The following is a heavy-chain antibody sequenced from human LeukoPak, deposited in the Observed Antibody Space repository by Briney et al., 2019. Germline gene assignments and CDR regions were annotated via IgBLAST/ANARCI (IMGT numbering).Heavy chain of an antibody. J-gene: IGHJ4*02. CDR3: ARDGYSGSSLFDY. CDR2: IYYSGST. D-gene: IGHD1-26*01. Sequence: SETLSLTCTVSGGSISSYYWSWIRQPPGKGLEWIGYIYYSGSTNYNPSLKSRVTISVDTSKNQFSLKLSSVTAADTAVYYCARDGYSGSSLFDYWGQGTLVTVSS. V-gene: IGHV4-59*01. CDR1: GGSISSYY.